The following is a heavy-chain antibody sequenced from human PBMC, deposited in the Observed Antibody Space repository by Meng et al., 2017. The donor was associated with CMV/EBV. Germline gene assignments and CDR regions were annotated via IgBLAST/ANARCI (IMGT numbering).Heavy chain of an antibody. J-gene: IGHJ6*02. CDR3: ERDCSSTTGGMDV. CDR1: GFICSSYW. D-gene: IGHD2-2*01. V-gene: IGHV3-7*01. CDR2: IKQDGSEK. Sequence: GESLILSCAASGFICSSYWMSWVRQAPGKGLEWVANIKQDGSEKYSVDSVKGRFTISRDYAKNSLYLQMNSMRAEDTAVYYCERDCSSTTGGMDVWGQGTTVTVSS.